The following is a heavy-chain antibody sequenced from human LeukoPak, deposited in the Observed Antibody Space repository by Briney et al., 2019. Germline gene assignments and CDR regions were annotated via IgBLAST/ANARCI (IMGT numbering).Heavy chain of an antibody. Sequence: GGSLRLSCAASGFSFTTYWMIWVRQAPGKGLEWVAIINQDGSERYYVDSVKGRFTIPRDNREETLNLQMDSLRAEDAAVYYCAKGWAGFGPWGQGTLVTVSS. V-gene: IGHV3-7*01. CDR3: AKGWAGFGP. J-gene: IGHJ5*02. CDR1: GFSFTTYW. D-gene: IGHD1-26*01. CDR2: INQDGSER.